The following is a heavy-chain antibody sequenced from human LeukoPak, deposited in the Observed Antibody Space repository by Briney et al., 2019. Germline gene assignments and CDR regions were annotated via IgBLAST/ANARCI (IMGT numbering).Heavy chain of an antibody. Sequence: SETLSLTCTVSNDSISGGGYYWGWIRQPPGKGLEWIGSIYYSGSTYYNPSLKSRVTISVDTSKNQFSLKLSSVTAADTAVYYCARHGYGSEHLIWYFDLWGRGTLVTVSS. D-gene: IGHD3-10*01. CDR2: IYYSGST. V-gene: IGHV4-39*01. CDR3: ARHGYGSEHLIWYFDL. CDR1: NDSISGGGYY. J-gene: IGHJ2*01.